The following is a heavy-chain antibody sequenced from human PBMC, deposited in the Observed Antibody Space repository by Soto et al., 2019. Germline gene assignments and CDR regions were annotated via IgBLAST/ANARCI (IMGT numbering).Heavy chain of an antibody. V-gene: IGHV4-38-2*01. J-gene: IGHJ4*02. CDR2: IYRSGTT. CDR1: NFSISIGYY. D-gene: IGHD1-26*01. CDR3: ARTHSGSYYSVFNY. Sequence: NPSETLSLTCVVSNFSISIGYYCGCIRQSPGKGLEWIASIYRSGTTSYNPSLKSRVTISVDPSKNQFSLMLTAVTAADTAVYYCARTHSGSYYSVFNYWGRGSLVTVSS.